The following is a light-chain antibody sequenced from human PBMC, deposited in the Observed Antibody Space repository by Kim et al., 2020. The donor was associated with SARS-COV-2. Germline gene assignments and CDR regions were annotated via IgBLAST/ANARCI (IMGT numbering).Light chain of an antibody. V-gene: IGLV2-14*03. CDR1: ISDVGAYNY. Sequence: GQSITISCTGTISDVGAYNYVSWYQQHPGKAPKLMIYDVSNRPSGVSNRFSGSKSGNTASLTISGLQAEDEADYYCSSYTSSSTVLFGGGTQLTVL. J-gene: IGLJ2*01. CDR2: DVS. CDR3: SSYTSSSTVL.